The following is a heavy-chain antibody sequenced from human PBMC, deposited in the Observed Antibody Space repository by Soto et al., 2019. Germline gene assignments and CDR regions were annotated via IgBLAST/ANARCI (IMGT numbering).Heavy chain of an antibody. D-gene: IGHD6-19*01. V-gene: IGHV3-30-3*01. CDR1: GFTFSSYA. CDR3: ARDTSHYSSGWHNRHFDY. Sequence: QVQLVESGGGVVQPGRSLRLSCAASGFTFSSYAMHWVRQAPGKGLEWVAIISYDGSSKYDADSVKGRFTISRDNSKNTLYLQMNRLRAEDTAVYYCARDTSHYSSGWHNRHFDYWGQGTLVTVSS. J-gene: IGHJ4*02. CDR2: ISYDGSSK.